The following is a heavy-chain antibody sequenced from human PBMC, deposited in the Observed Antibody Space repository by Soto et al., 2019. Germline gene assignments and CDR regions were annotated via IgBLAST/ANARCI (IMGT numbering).Heavy chain of an antibody. V-gene: IGHV4-39*01. J-gene: IGHJ5*02. CDR2: IHYSGTT. CDR3: ARLPTGYPNWFDH. CDR1: GYSISTSSYH. D-gene: IGHD3-9*01. Sequence: PXETLYLSCAVSGYSISTSSYHWGWVRQAPGKGLEWMGNIHYSGTTYFKPSLKSRVTMSVDTSKNQFSLKLTSVTAADTAVYYCARLPTGYPNWFDHWGQGTLVTVSS.